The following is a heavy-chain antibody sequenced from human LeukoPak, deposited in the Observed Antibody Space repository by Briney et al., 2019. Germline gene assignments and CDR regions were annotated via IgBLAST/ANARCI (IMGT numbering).Heavy chain of an antibody. D-gene: IGHD1-26*01. CDR1: GFTFSSYS. J-gene: IGHJ4*02. CDR3: ARDQGGSGSPDY. CDR2: ISSSSSYI. Sequence: GGSLRLSCAASGFTFSSYSMNWVRQAPGKGLEWVSSISSSSSYIYYADSVKGRFTISRDNAKNSLYLQMNSLRAEDTAVYYCARDQGGSGSPDYWGQGTLVTVSS. V-gene: IGHV3-21*01.